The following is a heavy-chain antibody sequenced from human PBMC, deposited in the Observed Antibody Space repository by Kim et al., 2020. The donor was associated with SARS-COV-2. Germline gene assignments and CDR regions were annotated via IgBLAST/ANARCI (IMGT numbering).Heavy chain of an antibody. Sequence: GESLKISCKGSGYSFTSYWISWVRQMPGKGLEWMGRIDPSDSYTNYSPSFQGHVTISADKSISTAYLQWSSLKASDTAMYYCARQGYDSSGYSHFDYWGQGTLVTVSS. J-gene: IGHJ4*02. CDR1: GYSFTSYW. V-gene: IGHV5-10-1*01. CDR2: IDPSDSYT. D-gene: IGHD3-22*01. CDR3: ARQGYDSSGYSHFDY.